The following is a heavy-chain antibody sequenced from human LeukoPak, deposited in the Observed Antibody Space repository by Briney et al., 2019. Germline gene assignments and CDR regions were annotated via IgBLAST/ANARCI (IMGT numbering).Heavy chain of an antibody. CDR3: ARGIGIGTVLMVHGNMDV. CDR2: INTDTGHP. D-gene: IGHD2-8*01. CDR1: GYTFTKYG. V-gene: IGHV7-4-1*02. Sequence: ASVKVPCKASGYTFTKYGVYWVRQAPGQGLEWMGWINTDTGHPTYAQRFTGRFLFSLDTSVSTAYLQISSLKAEGTAVYYCARGIGIGTVLMVHGNMDVWGKGTTVTVSS. J-gene: IGHJ6*03.